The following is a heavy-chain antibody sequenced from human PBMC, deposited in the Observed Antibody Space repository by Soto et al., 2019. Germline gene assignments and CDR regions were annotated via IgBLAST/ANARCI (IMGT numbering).Heavy chain of an antibody. CDR3: ARGRRPYYDFWSGSTAYYYYGMDV. CDR2: INHSGST. CDR1: GGSFSGYY. V-gene: IGHV4-34*01. D-gene: IGHD3-3*01. Sequence: LETLSLTCAVYGGSFSGYYWIWIRQPPGKGLEWIGEINHSGSTNYNPSLKSRVTISVDTSKNQFSLKLSSVTAADTAVYYCARGRRPYYDFWSGSTAYYYYGMDVWGQGTTVTVSS. J-gene: IGHJ6*02.